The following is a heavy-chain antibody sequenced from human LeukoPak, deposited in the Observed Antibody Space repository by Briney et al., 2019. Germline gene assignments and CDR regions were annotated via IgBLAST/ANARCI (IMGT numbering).Heavy chain of an antibody. J-gene: IGHJ4*02. D-gene: IGHD3-22*01. CDR3: ARGGYYYDTTGSPGDY. CDR1: GFTLTNYA. V-gene: IGHV3-30-3*01. Sequence: GTSLRLSCVVSGFTLTNYALHWVRQAPGKGLEWVAVISYAGTNKYYADSVKGHFTISRDISKNTVYLHMDSLRDEDTAVYFCARGGYYYDTTGSPGDYWGQGTLVTVSS. CDR2: ISYAGTNK.